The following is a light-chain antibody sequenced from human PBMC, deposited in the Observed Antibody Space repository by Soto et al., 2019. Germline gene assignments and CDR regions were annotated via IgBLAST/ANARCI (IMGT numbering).Light chain of an antibody. CDR3: AAWDDSLNGYV. Sequence: SVLTQPPSASGTPGQRVTISCSGSCSNIGSNSVNWYQQLPGTAPKLLIYSNDRRPSGVPDRFSGSKSGTSASLAISGLQSEDEADYYCAAWDDSLNGYVFGTGTKLTVL. J-gene: IGLJ1*01. V-gene: IGLV1-44*01. CDR1: CSNIGSNS. CDR2: SND.